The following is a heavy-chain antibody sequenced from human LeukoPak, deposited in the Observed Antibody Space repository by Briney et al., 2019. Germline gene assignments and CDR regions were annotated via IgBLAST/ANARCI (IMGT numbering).Heavy chain of an antibody. Sequence: SETLSLTCTVSGGSVNSDNYYWSWIRQPPGKGLEWIGYIYYSGSTNYNPSLKSRVTISVDTSKNKFSLKLSSVTAADTAVYYCTRVPIGYSYGYDYWGQGTLVTVSS. V-gene: IGHV4-61*01. J-gene: IGHJ4*02. D-gene: IGHD5-18*01. CDR2: IYYSGST. CDR3: TRVPIGYSYGYDY. CDR1: GGSVNSDNYY.